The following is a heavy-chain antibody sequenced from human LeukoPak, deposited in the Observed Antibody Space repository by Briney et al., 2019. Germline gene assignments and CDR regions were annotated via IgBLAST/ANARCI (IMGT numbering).Heavy chain of an antibody. D-gene: IGHD6-13*01. Sequence: PGGSLRLSRAASGFTFSNYWMSWVRQAPGKGLEWVANIKQDGSEKYYVDSVKGRFTISRDNAKNSLYLQMNSLGAEDTAVYYCARDSIAAAGPFYYYYYMDVWGKGTTVTVSS. V-gene: IGHV3-7*01. CDR1: GFTFSNYW. CDR2: IKQDGSEK. CDR3: ARDSIAAAGPFYYYYYMDV. J-gene: IGHJ6*03.